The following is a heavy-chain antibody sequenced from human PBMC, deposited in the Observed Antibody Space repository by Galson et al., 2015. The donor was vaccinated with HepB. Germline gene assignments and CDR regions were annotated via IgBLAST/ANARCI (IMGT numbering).Heavy chain of an antibody. CDR2: ISYDGSSK. Sequence: LRLSCAASGFTFNNYAIHWVRQAPGKGLEWVAVISYDGSSKYYADSVKGRFTISRDNSKNTLYLQMNSLRAEDTAVYYCARDGYCSSTSCIPAGFDYWGQGTLVTVSS. J-gene: IGHJ4*02. V-gene: IGHV3-30-3*01. CDR3: ARDGYCSSTSCIPAGFDY. CDR1: GFTFNNYA. D-gene: IGHD2-2*03.